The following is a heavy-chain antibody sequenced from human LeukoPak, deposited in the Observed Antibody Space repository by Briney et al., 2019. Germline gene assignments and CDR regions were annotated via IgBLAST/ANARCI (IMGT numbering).Heavy chain of an antibody. CDR3: ARTSEAFDY. Sequence: GGSLRLSCAASGFTFSSYAMSWVRRAPGKGLEWVSVISGDTGSMYYADSVKGRFTISRDNAKNSLYLQMNSLRAEDTAVYYCARTSEAFDYWGQGTLVTVSS. CDR2: ISGDTGSM. V-gene: IGHV3-23*01. J-gene: IGHJ4*02. CDR1: GFTFSSYA.